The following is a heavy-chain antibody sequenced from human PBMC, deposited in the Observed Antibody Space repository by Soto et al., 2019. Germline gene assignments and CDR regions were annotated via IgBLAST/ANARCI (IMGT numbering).Heavy chain of an antibody. V-gene: IGHV3-30*03. J-gene: IGHJ4*02. CDR3: ARDWVWFGAHPIDY. Sequence: QVQLVESGGGVVRPGGSLRLSCAASGFTFSNYGMHWVRQAPGKGLEWVAVISYDGSNKYYADSVKGRFTISRDNSKNTLYLQMNSLTTEDTAVYYCARDWVWFGAHPIDYWGQGTLVTVSS. D-gene: IGHD3-10*01. CDR2: ISYDGSNK. CDR1: GFTFSNYG.